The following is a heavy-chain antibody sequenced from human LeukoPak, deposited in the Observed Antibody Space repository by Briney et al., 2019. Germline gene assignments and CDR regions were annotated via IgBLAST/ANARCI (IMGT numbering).Heavy chain of an antibody. V-gene: IGHV2-5*01. J-gene: IGHJ4*02. CDR2: IYWNDDR. Sequence: SGPTLVNPTQTLTLTCAFSGFSLSTSGVGVGWIRQPPGKALEWLALIYWNDDRRYSPSLKSRLTITKDTSKNQVFLAMTNMDPVDTATYYCAHRPNIAPYFNYWGQGTLVTVSS. D-gene: IGHD6-13*01. CDR3: AHRPNIAPYFNY. CDR1: GFSLSTSGVG.